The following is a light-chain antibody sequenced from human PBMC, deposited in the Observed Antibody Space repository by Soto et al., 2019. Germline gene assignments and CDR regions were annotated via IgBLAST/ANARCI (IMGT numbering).Light chain of an antibody. CDR3: QPSHSPWT. V-gene: IGKV1-5*03. J-gene: IGKJ1*01. CDR2: KAS. CDR1: HSISGW. Sequence: DVHMTQSLSTLSASVGDRVTITCRASHSISGWLAWYQQQPGKAPKLLLYKASNLESGVPSRFSGSGSGTEFTLTISSLQPDDFATYYCQPSHSPWTFCQGTKVAIK.